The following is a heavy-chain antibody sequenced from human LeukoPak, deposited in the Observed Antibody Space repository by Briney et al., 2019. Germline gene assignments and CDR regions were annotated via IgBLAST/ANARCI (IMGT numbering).Heavy chain of an antibody. D-gene: IGHD2-2*01. V-gene: IGHV3-9*01. CDR1: GFTFDDYA. CDR3: AKGGGPAAIIAFDI. Sequence: GGSLRLSCAASGFTFDDYAMHWVRQAPGKGLEWVSSISWNSGSIGYADSVKGRFTISRDNAKNSLYLQMNSLRAEDTALYYCAKGGGPAAIIAFDIWGQGTMVTVSS. CDR2: ISWNSGSI. J-gene: IGHJ3*02.